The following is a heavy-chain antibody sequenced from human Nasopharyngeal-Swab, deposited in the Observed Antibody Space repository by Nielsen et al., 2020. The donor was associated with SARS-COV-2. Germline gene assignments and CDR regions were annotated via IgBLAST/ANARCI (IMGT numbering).Heavy chain of an antibody. J-gene: IGHJ6*02. Sequence: LSLTCAASGFTFSSYWMSWVRQAPGKGLEWVANIKHDGSEKYYVDSVKGRFTISRDNAKNSLYLQMNSLRAEDTAVYYCARDTYSSSSQLYYYGMDVWGQGTTVTVSS. CDR2: IKHDGSEK. CDR1: GFTFSSYW. D-gene: IGHD6-6*01. CDR3: ARDTYSSSSQLYYYGMDV. V-gene: IGHV3-7*01.